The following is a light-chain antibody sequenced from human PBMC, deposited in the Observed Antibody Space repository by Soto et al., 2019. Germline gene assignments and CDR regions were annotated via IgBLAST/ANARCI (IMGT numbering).Light chain of an antibody. CDR1: SSDVGGYNY. Sequence: QSALTQPASVSGSPGQTITISCTGISSDVGGYNYVSWYQQHPDKAPKLMIYDVRNRRSGVSNRFSGSKSGNTASLTISGLQAQDEADYYCYSYTSSSTVLFGGGTKLTVL. CDR2: DVR. J-gene: IGLJ2*01. CDR3: YSYTSSSTVL. V-gene: IGLV2-14*01.